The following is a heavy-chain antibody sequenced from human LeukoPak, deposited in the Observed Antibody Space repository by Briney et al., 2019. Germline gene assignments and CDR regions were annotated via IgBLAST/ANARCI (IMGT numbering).Heavy chain of an antibody. CDR1: GFTFSSYW. V-gene: IGHV3-7*01. CDR3: ARSMTTVTKDSLDV. D-gene: IGHD4-17*01. CDR2: IKQDGSEK. Sequence: GGSLRLSCAASGFTFSSYWMSWVRQAPGKGLEWVANIKQDGSEKYYVDSVKGRFTISRDNAKDSLYLLMNSLTADDTAVYYCARSMTTVTKDSLDVWGQGTTVTVSS. J-gene: IGHJ6*02.